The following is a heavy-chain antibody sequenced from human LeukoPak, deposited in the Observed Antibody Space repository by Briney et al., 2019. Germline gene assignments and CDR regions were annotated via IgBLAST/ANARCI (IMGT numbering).Heavy chain of an antibody. J-gene: IGHJ4*02. Sequence: GGSLRLSCAASGFTFSNAWMSWVRQAPGKGLEWVGRIKSKIDGGTADCAAPVKGRFTISRDESKNTLYLQINSLRTEDTAVCYCTTPRPSSSGWYIFDYWGQGTLVTVSS. D-gene: IGHD6-19*01. CDR1: GFTFSNAW. CDR2: IKSKIDGGTA. V-gene: IGHV3-15*01. CDR3: TTPRPSSSGWYIFDY.